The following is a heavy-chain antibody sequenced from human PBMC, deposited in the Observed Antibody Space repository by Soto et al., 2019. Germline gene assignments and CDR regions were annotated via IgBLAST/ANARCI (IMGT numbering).Heavy chain of an antibody. CDR1: GFTFSSYA. J-gene: IGHJ4*02. CDR3: ARGLGELVLGGAVFGAVTYYFDY. CDR2: ISGSGGST. Sequence: GGSLRLSCAASGFTFSSYAMSWVRQAPGKGLEWVSAISGSGGSTYYADSVKGRVTISRDNAKNTLNLPMNSLRAVDTAVCYCARGLGELVLGGAVFGAVTYYFDYWGQGTLVTVSS. D-gene: IGHD3-10*02. V-gene: IGHV3-23*01.